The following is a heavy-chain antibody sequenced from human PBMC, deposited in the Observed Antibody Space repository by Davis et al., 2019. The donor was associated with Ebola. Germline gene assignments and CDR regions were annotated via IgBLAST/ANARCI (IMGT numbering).Heavy chain of an antibody. Sequence: ASVKVSCKASGYTVTGYYLHWLRQAPGQGLEWMGWITPNGRGSNYAQKFQGRVAMTRDTSISTAYMELSRLKSDDTAVYYCARSATGHFFFDYWGQGTLVTVSA. D-gene: IGHD3-9*01. CDR2: ITPNGRGS. J-gene: IGHJ4*02. CDR3: ARSATGHFFFDY. V-gene: IGHV1-2*02. CDR1: GYTVTGYY.